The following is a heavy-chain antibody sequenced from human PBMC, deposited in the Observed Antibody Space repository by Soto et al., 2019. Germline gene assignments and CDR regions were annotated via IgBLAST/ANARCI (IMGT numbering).Heavy chain of an antibody. J-gene: IGHJ6*02. CDR1: GGSFSGYY. D-gene: IGHD6-13*01. CDR3: ARGYSSSWYYYYGMDV. V-gene: IGHV4-34*01. Sequence: SETLSLTCAVYGGSFSGYYWSWIRQPPGKGLEWIGEINHSGSANYNPSLKSRVTISVDTSKNQFSLKLSSVTAADTAVYYCARGYSSSWYYYYGMDVWGQGTTVTVSS. CDR2: INHSGSA.